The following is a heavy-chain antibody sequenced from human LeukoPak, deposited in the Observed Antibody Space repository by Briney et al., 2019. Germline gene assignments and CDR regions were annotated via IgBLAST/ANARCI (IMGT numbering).Heavy chain of an antibody. CDR2: VYSDGNT. CDR3: VKDNPLDY. Sequence: GGSLRLSWAPAGFTFSSNYMRSVRQAPRKGPEWVSTVYSDGNTYYSDSMKGRFTISRDNSKNTLYLHINSLRAEDTAVYYCVKDNPLDYWGQGTLVIVSS. J-gene: IGHJ4*02. V-gene: IGHV3-66*02. CDR1: GFTFSSNY. D-gene: IGHD1-14*01.